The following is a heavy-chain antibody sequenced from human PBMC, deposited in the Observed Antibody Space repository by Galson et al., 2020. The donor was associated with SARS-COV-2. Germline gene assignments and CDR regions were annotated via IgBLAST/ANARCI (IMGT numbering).Heavy chain of an antibody. CDR1: GLSFSGYGNW. V-gene: IGHV5-10-1*01. CDR2: IDPGDSYT. J-gene: IGHJ5*02. CDR3: ARLRVSAFVSSWLDR. Sequence: GESLKISSQGTGLSFSGYGNWISWVRQMPGKGLEWPGRIDPGDSYTNYRPSFQGHDTISVDKSTSTAYLQWSSLKASDTAIYYCARLRVSAFVSSWLDRWGQGTLVTVSS. D-gene: IGHD2-8*01.